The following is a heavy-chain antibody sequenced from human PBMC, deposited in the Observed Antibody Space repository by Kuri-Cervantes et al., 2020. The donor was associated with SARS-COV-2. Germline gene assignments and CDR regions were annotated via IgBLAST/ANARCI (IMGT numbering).Heavy chain of an antibody. CDR3: ARELAFGRAARDYYYYGMDV. J-gene: IGHJ6*02. Sequence: SCAVSGGSISSSNWWSWVRQPPGKGLEWIGEIYHSGSTNYNPSLKSRVTISVDKSKNQFSLKLSSVTAADTAVYYCARELAFGRAARDYYYYGMDVWGQGTTVTVSS. D-gene: IGHD6-6*01. CDR2: IYHSGST. CDR1: GGSISSSNW. V-gene: IGHV4-4*02.